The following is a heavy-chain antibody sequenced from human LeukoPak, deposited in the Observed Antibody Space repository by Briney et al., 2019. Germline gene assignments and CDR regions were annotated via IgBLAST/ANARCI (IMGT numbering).Heavy chain of an antibody. Sequence: GGSLRLSCAASGFTFSSYGMHWVRQAPGKGLEWVAVIWYDGSNKYYADSVKGRFTISRDNSKNTLYLQMNSLRAEDTAVYYCATGGELLSSYFDYWGQGTLVTVSS. CDR3: ATGGELLSSYFDY. J-gene: IGHJ4*02. V-gene: IGHV3-33*01. D-gene: IGHD3-10*01. CDR2: IWYDGSNK. CDR1: GFTFSSYG.